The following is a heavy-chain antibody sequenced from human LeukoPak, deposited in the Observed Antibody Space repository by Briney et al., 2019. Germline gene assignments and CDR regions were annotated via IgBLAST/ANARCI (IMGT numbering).Heavy chain of an antibody. Sequence: TGGSLRLSCAASGFNFDDYGMSWVRQAPGKGLEWVSDIYWNGSSTGYADSVKGRFTISRDNAKNSLYLQMNSLRAEDTAVYYCAREHSGYDFPGRDYYYMDVWGKGTTVTVSS. CDR2: IYWNGSST. J-gene: IGHJ6*03. V-gene: IGHV3-20*04. D-gene: IGHD5-12*01. CDR3: AREHSGYDFPGRDYYYMDV. CDR1: GFNFDDYG.